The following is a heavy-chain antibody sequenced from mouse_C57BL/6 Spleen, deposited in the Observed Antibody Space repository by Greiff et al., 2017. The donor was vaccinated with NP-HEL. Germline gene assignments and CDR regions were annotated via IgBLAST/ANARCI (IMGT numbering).Heavy chain of an antibody. J-gene: IGHJ1*03. D-gene: IGHD1-1*01. CDR1: GYTFTSYW. CDR2: IYPSDSET. Sequence: QVHVKQSGAELVRPGSSVKLSCKASGYTFTSYWLHWVKQRPGQGLAWIGNIYPSDSETHYNQKFKAKATLTVDKSSSTAYMQLSSLTSDDSAVDYCATSSYGYFDVWGTGTTVTVSS. CDR3: ATSSYGYFDV. V-gene: IGHV1-61*01.